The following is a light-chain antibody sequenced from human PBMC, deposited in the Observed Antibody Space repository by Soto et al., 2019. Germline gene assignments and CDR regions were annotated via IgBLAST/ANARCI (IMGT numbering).Light chain of an antibody. Sequence: DIQMTQSPSTLSGSVGDRVTITCRASQTISSWLAWYQQKPGKAPKLLIYKASTLKSGVPSRFSGSGSGTDFTLTISSLQPEDFATYYCQQTYTSRPWTFGRGTKVDIK. CDR2: KAS. V-gene: IGKV1-5*03. CDR1: QTISSW. J-gene: IGKJ1*01. CDR3: QQTYTSRPWT.